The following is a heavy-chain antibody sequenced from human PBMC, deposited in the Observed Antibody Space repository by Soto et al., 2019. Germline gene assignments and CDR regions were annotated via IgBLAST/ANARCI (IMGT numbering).Heavy chain of an antibody. D-gene: IGHD6-19*01. CDR2: IYHGGST. CDR3: ASAGGLGAVTADS. Sequence: QLQLQESGSGLVKPSQTLSLTCAVSAASLSSGGSSWSWIRQPPGKGLEWIGYIYHGGSTYYNPSLKSRVTISVDRSKNQFSLKLSSQTAADTAVYYCASAGGLGAVTADSWGQGTLVTVSS. J-gene: IGHJ4*02. CDR1: AASLSSGGSS. V-gene: IGHV4-30-2*01.